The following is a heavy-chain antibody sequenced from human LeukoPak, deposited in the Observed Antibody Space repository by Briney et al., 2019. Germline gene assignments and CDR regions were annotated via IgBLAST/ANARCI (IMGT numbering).Heavy chain of an antibody. J-gene: IGHJ4*02. D-gene: IGHD3-10*01. Sequence: SETLSLTCAVYGGSFSGYYWSWIRQPPGKGLEWIGEINHSGSTNYNPSLKSRVTISVDTSKNQFSLKLSSVTAADTAVYYCARSPYGSGSYYNVYFDYWGQGTLVTVSS. CDR2: INHSGST. CDR3: ARSPYGSGSYYNVYFDY. CDR1: GGSFSGYY. V-gene: IGHV4-34*01.